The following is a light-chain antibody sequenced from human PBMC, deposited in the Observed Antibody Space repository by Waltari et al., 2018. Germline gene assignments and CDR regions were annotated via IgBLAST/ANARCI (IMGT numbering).Light chain of an antibody. V-gene: IGLV1-40*01. CDR1: SSNIGEGYV. CDR3: QSYDSSLRGFFV. Sequence: QSVLTQPPSVSGAPGQRVTIACTGSSSNIGEGYVFQWYQHLPGTAPKLLIYDNTNRPSGVPDRFSGSKSGTSASLAISGLQTEDEGNYYCQSYDSSLRGFFVFGTGTKVTVL. CDR2: DNT. J-gene: IGLJ1*01.